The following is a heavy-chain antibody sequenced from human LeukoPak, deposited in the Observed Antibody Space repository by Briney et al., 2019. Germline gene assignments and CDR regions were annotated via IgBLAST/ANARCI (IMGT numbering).Heavy chain of an antibody. CDR1: GFTFNNYV. D-gene: IGHD3-22*01. CDR3: AKDPLSYYDSSGYRYFDY. Sequence: GGSLRLSCAASGFTFNNYVMNWVRQAPGKGLEWVSGISGSGGSSYYADSVKGRFTISRDNSKNTLYLQMNRLRAEDTAVYFCAKDPLSYYDSSGYRYFDYWGQGTLVTVSS. J-gene: IGHJ4*02. V-gene: IGHV3-23*01. CDR2: ISGSGGSS.